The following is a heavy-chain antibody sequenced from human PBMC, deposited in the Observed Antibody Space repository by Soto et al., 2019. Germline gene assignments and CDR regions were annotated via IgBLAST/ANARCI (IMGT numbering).Heavy chain of an antibody. Sequence: SEPLSLTCTVSVGSLSSCRYYWSWLLQPPGKGLEWIGYIYYTGSTNYNPSLKSRVTMSVDTSENQFSLKLSSVTAADTAVYYCARRTETPNRFDPWGQGTLVTVSS. D-gene: IGHD1-7*01. CDR2: IYYTGST. J-gene: IGHJ5*02. V-gene: IGHV4-61*01. CDR3: ARRTETPNRFDP. CDR1: VGSLSSCRYY.